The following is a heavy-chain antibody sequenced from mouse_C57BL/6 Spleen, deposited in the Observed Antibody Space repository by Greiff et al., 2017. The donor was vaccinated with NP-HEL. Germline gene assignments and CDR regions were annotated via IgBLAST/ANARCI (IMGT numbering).Heavy chain of an antibody. Sequence: VQLQQSGAELVRPGASVKLSCTASGFNIKDYYMHWVKQRPEQGLEWIGRIDPEDGDTEYAPKFQGTATMTADTSSNTAYLQLSSLTSEDTAVYYCTTIYYYGSSYVRYFDVWGTGTTVTVSS. D-gene: IGHD1-1*01. J-gene: IGHJ1*03. V-gene: IGHV14-1*01. CDR1: GFNIKDYY. CDR2: IDPEDGDT. CDR3: TTIYYYGSSYVRYFDV.